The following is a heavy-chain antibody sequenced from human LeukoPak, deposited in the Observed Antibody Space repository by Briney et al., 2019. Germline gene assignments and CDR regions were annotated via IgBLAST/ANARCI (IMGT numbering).Heavy chain of an antibody. D-gene: IGHD3-10*01. CDR2: ISRETYGATT. CDR3: TTDLNQRLKWFGNPLDH. V-gene: IGHV3-15*01. Sequence: GGSLRLSCVASGFSFSYAWMSWVRQAPGKGLQWVGHISRETYGATTDYAAAVQGRFTISRDDSKKMLYLEMNSLTTEDTAVYYCTTDLNQRLKWFGNPLDHWGQGTPVTVSS. J-gene: IGHJ4*02. CDR1: GFSFSYAW.